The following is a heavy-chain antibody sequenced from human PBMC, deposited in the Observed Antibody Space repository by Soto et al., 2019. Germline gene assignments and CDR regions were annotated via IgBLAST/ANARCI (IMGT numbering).Heavy chain of an antibody. V-gene: IGHV4-39*01. J-gene: IGHJ4*02. D-gene: IGHD5-12*01. CDR1: GGSISSSSSY. CDR2: MSYSGST. Sequence: SETLSLTCTVSGGSISSSSSYWGWIRQPPGKGLEWIGSMSYSGSTYHNPSLKSRVTLSVDTSQSRFSLKLNSVTAADTAVYYCARHRVPSVYDPIPGCFDSWGQGILVTVSS. CDR3: ARHRVPSVYDPIPGCFDS.